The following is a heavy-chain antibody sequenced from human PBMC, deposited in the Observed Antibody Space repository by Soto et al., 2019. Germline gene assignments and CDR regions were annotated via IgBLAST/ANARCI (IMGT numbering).Heavy chain of an antibody. CDR2: IWYDGSNK. Sequence: QVQLVESGGGVVQPGRSLRLSCAASGFTFSSYGMHWVRQAPGKGLEWVAVIWYDGSNKYYADYVKGRFTISRDNSKNSLYLQMDSLRAENTAVYDGARGGDYYYGMEVWGHGTTVTVSS. CDR3: ARGGDYYYGMEV. V-gene: IGHV3-33*01. J-gene: IGHJ6*02. CDR1: GFTFSSYG.